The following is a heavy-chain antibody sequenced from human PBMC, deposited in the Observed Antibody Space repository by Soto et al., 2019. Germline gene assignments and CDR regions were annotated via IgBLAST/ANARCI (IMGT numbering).Heavy chain of an antibody. CDR1: GFTFSGFD. CDR3: AKSQEIGTHFFDS. J-gene: IGHJ4*02. D-gene: IGHD6-13*01. Sequence: GGSLRLSCGASGFTFSGFDMHWVRQPTGKGLEWVSSIGTAGDTYYAVSVKGRFTISRDNAKNSLSLQMNSLRAGDMAVYFCAKSQEIGTHFFDSWGQGTQVTVS. CDR2: IGTAGDT. V-gene: IGHV3-13*01.